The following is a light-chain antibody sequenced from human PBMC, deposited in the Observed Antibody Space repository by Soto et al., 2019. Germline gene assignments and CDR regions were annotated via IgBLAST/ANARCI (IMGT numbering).Light chain of an antibody. V-gene: IGLV2-8*01. Sequence: QSALTQPPSASGSPGQSVTISCTGASSDVGGYNIVSWYQQHPGKAPKLMIYDVTKRPSGVPDRFSGSKSGNTASLTVSGLQVYEDADFYCSSYAVSSFPVAFGGGTKLTVL. CDR1: SSDVGGYNI. CDR2: DVT. CDR3: SSYAVSSFPVA. J-gene: IGLJ2*01.